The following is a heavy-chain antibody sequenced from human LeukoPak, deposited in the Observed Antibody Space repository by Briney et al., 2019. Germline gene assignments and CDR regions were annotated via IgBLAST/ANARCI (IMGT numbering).Heavy chain of an antibody. D-gene: IGHD3-22*01. CDR3: ARTPIYYFDNSGYYN. CDR1: GGSISSSSYY. Sequence: SETLSLTCTVSGGSISSSSYYWGWIRQPPGKGLEWIGSIYYSGSTYYNPSLKSRVTISVDTSKNQFSLKLTSVTAADTAVYYCARTPIYYFDNSGYYNWGQGTLVTVSS. V-gene: IGHV4-39*07. CDR2: IYYSGST. J-gene: IGHJ4*02.